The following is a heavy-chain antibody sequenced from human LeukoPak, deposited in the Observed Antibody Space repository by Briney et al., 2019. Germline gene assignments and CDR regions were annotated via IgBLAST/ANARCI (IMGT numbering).Heavy chain of an antibody. CDR2: MNPNSGNT. D-gene: IGHD3-22*01. V-gene: IGHV1-8*03. Sequence: GASVKVSCKASGYTFTSYDINWVRQATGQGLEWMGWMNPNSGNTGYAQKFQGSVTITRNTSISTAYMELSSLRSEDTAVYYCARGPYYYDSSGRYDAFDIWGQGTMVTVSS. CDR3: ARGPYYYDSSGRYDAFDI. CDR1: GYTFTSYD. J-gene: IGHJ3*02.